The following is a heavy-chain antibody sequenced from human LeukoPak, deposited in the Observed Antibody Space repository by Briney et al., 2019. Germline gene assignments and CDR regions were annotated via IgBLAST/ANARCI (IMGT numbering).Heavy chain of an antibody. Sequence: ASVKVSCKASGYTFTSYDINWVRQATGQGLEWMGWRNPNSGNTGYAQKFQGRVTITRNTSISTAYMELSSLRSEDTAVYYCARCRIQLWCDAFDIWGQGTMVTVSS. CDR2: RNPNSGNT. J-gene: IGHJ3*02. V-gene: IGHV1-8*03. CDR1: GYTFTSYD. CDR3: ARCRIQLWCDAFDI. D-gene: IGHD5-18*01.